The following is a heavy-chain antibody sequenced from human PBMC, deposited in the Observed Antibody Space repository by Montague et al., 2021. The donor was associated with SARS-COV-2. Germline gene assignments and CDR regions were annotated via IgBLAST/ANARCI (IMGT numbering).Heavy chain of an antibody. Sequence: SETLSLTCTVSGYSISSGYYWGWIRQPPGKGLVWIVSIYHSGSTYYYPSLQSRVTISVDTSKNQFSLKLIAVTAADTAVYYCARSQECSTTSCDFDYWGQGTLVTVSS. D-gene: IGHD2-2*01. V-gene: IGHV4-38-2*02. CDR3: ARSQECSTTSCDFDY. CDR1: GYSISSGYY. J-gene: IGHJ4*02. CDR2: IYHSGST.